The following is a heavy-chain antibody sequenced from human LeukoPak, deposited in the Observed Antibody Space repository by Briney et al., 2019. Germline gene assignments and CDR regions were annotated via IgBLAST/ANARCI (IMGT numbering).Heavy chain of an antibody. D-gene: IGHD2-2*01. J-gene: IGHJ6*03. Sequence: SETLSLTCTVSGGSISSGGYHWSLIRQHPGKGLEWIGYIYYSGSTYSNPSSKSRVTISVDTSKNQFSLKLSSVTAADTAVYYCARALFEEGYCSSTSCHPGYYYYMDVWGKGTTVTVSS. CDR3: ARALFEEGYCSSTSCHPGYYYYMDV. CDR2: IYYSGST. CDR1: GGSISSGGYH. V-gene: IGHV4-31*03.